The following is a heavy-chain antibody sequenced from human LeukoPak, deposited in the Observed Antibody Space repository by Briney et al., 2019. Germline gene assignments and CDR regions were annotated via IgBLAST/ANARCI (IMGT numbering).Heavy chain of an antibody. Sequence: SETLSLTCTVSGGSISSGDYYWSWIRQPPGKGLEWIGYIYYSGSTYYNLSLKSRVTISVDTSKNQFSLKLSSVTAADTAVYYCAKSGVDFWSGYYPDYWGQGTLVTVSS. CDR3: AKSGVDFWSGYYPDY. J-gene: IGHJ4*02. V-gene: IGHV4-30-4*08. CDR1: GGSISSGDYY. CDR2: IYYSGST. D-gene: IGHD3-3*01.